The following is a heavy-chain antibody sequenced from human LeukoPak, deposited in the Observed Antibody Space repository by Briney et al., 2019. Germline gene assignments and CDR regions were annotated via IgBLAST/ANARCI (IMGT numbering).Heavy chain of an antibody. D-gene: IGHD1-1*01. CDR2: LSRNSDYR. CDR3: TRDVNWNVDY. CDR1: GFTFSNYH. V-gene: IGHV3-21*01. J-gene: IGHJ4*01. Sequence: GGSLRLSCSASGFTFSNYHRNWVRQAPGKGLGWVSFLSRNSDYRNYADSVKGRFTISRDNATNSLYLQINSLRVEDTAVYYCTRDVNWNVDYWGQGTLVTVSS.